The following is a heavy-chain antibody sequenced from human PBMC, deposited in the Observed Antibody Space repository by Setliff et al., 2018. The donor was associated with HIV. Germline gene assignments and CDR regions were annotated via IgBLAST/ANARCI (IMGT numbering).Heavy chain of an antibody. Sequence: GGSLRLSCAASGFTFTGAWMHWVRQAPGKGLEWVSSINSSSSYIHYADSVKGRFTISRDNAKNSLYLQMNNLRAEDSAIYYCARDIAGRGSAWGQGTLVTVSS. CDR3: ARDIAGRGSA. CDR1: GFTFTGAW. CDR2: INSSSSYI. V-gene: IGHV3-21*01. D-gene: IGHD6-19*01. J-gene: IGHJ1*01.